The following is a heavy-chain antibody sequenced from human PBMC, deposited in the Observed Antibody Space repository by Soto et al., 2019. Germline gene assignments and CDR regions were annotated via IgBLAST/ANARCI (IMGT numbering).Heavy chain of an antibody. CDR2: ISGSGGST. Sequence: PGGSLRLSCAASGFTFSSYAMSWVRQAPGKGLEWVSAISGSGGSTYYADSVKGRFTISRDNSKNTLYLQMNSLRAEDTAVYYCAKIPSAGYYYDSSGYFDYWGQGTLVTVSS. D-gene: IGHD3-22*01. V-gene: IGHV3-23*01. CDR3: AKIPSAGYYYDSSGYFDY. CDR1: GFTFSSYA. J-gene: IGHJ4*02.